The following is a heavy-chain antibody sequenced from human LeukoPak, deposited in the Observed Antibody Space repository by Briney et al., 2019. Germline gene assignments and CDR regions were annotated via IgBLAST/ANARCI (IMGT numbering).Heavy chain of an antibody. CDR3: ARDWFHAIDY. D-gene: IGHD2/OR15-2a*01. J-gene: IGHJ4*02. CDR2: IYSDGNT. CDR1: GFTVSNNY. Sequence: GGSLRLSCAASGFTVSNNYMSWVRQAPGKGLEWVSLIYSDGNTFYADSVKGRLTISRDNSKNTLYLQFNSLRAEDTAVYYCARDWFHAIDYWGQGTLVTVSS. V-gene: IGHV3-53*01.